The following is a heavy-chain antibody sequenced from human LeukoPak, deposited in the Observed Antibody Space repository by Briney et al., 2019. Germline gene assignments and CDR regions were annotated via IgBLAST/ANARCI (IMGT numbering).Heavy chain of an antibody. D-gene: IGHD2-15*01. CDR1: GFTVSSNY. Sequence: PGGSLRLSCAASGFTVSSNYMSWVRQAPGKGLEWVSVIYSGGSTYYADSVKGRFTISRDNSKNTLYLQMNSLRAEDTAVYYCAKGRDIVVVVAGYFDYWGQGTLVTVSS. V-gene: IGHV3-66*01. J-gene: IGHJ4*02. CDR3: AKGRDIVVVVAGYFDY. CDR2: IYSGGST.